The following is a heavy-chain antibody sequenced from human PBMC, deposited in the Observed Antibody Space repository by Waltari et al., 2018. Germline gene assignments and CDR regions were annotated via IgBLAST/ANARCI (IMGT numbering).Heavy chain of an antibody. V-gene: IGHV1-8*02. Sequence: VQLVQSGAEVRKPGAAVRVSCQAAGYTLTSYDINWVRQAPGQGLEWVAWMNPKNGNTGFAQKFQGRLTMTSDTSTNTAYMDLSSLTSADTAMYYCARVRTKPGRRYDYWGQGTLVTVSS. CDR1: GYTLTSYD. CDR3: ARVRTKPGRRYDY. J-gene: IGHJ4*02. D-gene: IGHD1-26*01. CDR2: MNPKNGNT.